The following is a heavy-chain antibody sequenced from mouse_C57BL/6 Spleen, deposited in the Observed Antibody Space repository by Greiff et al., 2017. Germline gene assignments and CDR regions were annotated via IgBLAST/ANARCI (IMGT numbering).Heavy chain of an antibody. CDR1: GYTFTGYW. D-gene: IGHD2-1*01. Sequence: VQRVESGAELMKPGASVKLSCKATGYTFTGYWIEWVKQRPGHGLEWIGEILPGSGSTNYNEKFKGKATFTADTSSNTAYMQLSSLTTEDSAIYYCAREGEYYGNPFYAMDYWGQGTSVTVSS. V-gene: IGHV1-9*01. J-gene: IGHJ4*01. CDR2: ILPGSGST. CDR3: AREGEYYGNPFYAMDY.